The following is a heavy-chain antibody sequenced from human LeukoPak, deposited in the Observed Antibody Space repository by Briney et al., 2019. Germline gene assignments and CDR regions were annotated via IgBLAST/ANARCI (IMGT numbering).Heavy chain of an antibody. CDR2: IRYDGSNK. V-gene: IGHV3-30*02. CDR1: GFTFSSYG. Sequence: GGSLRLSXAASGFTFSSYGMHWVRQAPGKGLEWVAFIRYDGSNKYYADSVKGRFTISRDNSKNTLYLQMNSLRAEDTAVYYCAKPVPNWNDEATFDYWGQGTLVTVSS. CDR3: AKPVPNWNDEATFDY. J-gene: IGHJ4*02. D-gene: IGHD1-1*01.